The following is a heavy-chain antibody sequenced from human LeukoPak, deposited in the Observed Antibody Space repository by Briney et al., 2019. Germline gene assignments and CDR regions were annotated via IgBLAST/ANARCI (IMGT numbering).Heavy chain of an antibody. D-gene: IGHD6-19*01. V-gene: IGHV3-30*04. CDR3: ARDGQQWLAFDY. Sequence: GVSLRLSCAASGFAFGSYAMHWVRQAPGKGLEWVAVISYDGSNKYYADSVKGRFTISRDNSKNTLYLQMNSLRAEDTAVYYCARDGQQWLAFDYWGQGTLVTVSS. CDR2: ISYDGSNK. CDR1: GFAFGSYA. J-gene: IGHJ4*02.